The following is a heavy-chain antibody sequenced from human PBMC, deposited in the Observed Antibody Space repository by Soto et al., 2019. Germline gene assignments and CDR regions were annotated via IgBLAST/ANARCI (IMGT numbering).Heavy chain of an antibody. D-gene: IGHD3-16*02. Sequence: GGSLRLSCAASGFTFSSYWMSWVRQAPGKGLEWVANIKQDGSEKYYVDSVKGRFIISRDNAKNSLYLQMNSLRAEDTAVYYCASYDYIWGSYRYFPPDAFDIWGQGTMVTVSS. J-gene: IGHJ3*02. CDR2: IKQDGSEK. V-gene: IGHV3-7*01. CDR1: GFTFSSYW. CDR3: ASYDYIWGSYRYFPPDAFDI.